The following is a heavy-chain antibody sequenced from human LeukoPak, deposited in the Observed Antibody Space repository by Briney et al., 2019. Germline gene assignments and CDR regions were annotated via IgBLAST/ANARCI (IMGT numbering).Heavy chain of an antibody. CDR1: GFTFSDYY. D-gene: IGHD6-13*01. CDR2: ISSSGSTI. J-gene: IGHJ6*02. V-gene: IGHV3-11*01. CDR3: ARDRGSSWSYYYCGMDV. Sequence: PGGSLRLSCAASGFTFSDYYMSWIRQAPGEGLEWVSYISSSGSTIYYADSVKGRFTISRDNAKNSLYLQMNSLRAEDTAVYYCARDRGSSWSYYYCGMDVWGQGTTVTVSS.